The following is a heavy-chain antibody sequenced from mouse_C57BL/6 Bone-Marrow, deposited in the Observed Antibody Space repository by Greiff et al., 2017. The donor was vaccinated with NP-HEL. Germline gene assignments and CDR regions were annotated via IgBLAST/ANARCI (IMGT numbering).Heavy chain of an antibody. CDR2: IWRGGST. D-gene: IGHD1-1*01. V-gene: IGHV2-5*01. CDR3: AIYGSPLAY. J-gene: IGHJ3*01. Sequence: VQVVESGPGLVQPSQSLSITCTVSGFSLTSYGVHWVRQSPGKGLEWLGVIWRGGSTDYNAAFMSRLSFTKDNSKSQVFFKMNSLQADDTAIYYCAIYGSPLAYWGQGTLVTVSA. CDR1: GFSLTSYG.